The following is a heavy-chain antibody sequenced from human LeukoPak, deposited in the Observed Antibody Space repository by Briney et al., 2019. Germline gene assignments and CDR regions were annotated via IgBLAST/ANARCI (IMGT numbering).Heavy chain of an antibody. CDR2: IYSDGST. CDR1: GFTVSSNY. J-gene: IGHJ4*02. CDR3: ARGGPYYDFWSGPDDLFDY. Sequence: SGGSLRLSCAASGFTVSSNYMSWVRQAPGKGLEWVSVIYSDGSTYYADSVKGRFTISRDNSKNTLYLQMNSLRAEDTAVYYCARGGPYYDFWSGPDDLFDYWGQGTLVTVSS. D-gene: IGHD3-3*01. V-gene: IGHV3-53*01.